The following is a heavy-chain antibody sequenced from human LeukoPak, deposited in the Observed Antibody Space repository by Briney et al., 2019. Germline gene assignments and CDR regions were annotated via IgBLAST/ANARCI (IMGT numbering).Heavy chain of an antibody. D-gene: IGHD2-15*01. CDR1: GFTFSDSY. V-gene: IGHV3-11*04. J-gene: IGHJ4*02. Sequence: GGSLRLSCAASGFTFSDSYMSWIRQAPGKGLEWISYISSSGGTIYYADSVKGRFSISRDNAKNSLYLQMNSLRAEDTAVYYCARGYCSGGTCYLFDYWGQETLVTVSS. CDR3: ARGYCSGGTCYLFDY. CDR2: ISSSGGTI.